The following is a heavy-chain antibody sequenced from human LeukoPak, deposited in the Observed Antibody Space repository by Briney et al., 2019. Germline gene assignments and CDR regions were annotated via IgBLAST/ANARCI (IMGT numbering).Heavy chain of an antibody. J-gene: IGHJ4*02. CDR3: ARAMHYYDSNGPGFDY. D-gene: IGHD3-22*01. CDR2: IKQDGSEK. Sequence: GGSLRLSCAASGFTFSSYWMSWVRQAPGKGLEWVANIKQDGSEKYYVDSVKGRFTISRDNAKNSLYLQMNSLRAEDTAVYYCARAMHYYDSNGPGFDYWGQGTLVTVSS. CDR1: GFTFSSYW. V-gene: IGHV3-7*01.